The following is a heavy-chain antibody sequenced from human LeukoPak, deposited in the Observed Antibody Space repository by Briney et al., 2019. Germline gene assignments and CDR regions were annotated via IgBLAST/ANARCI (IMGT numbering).Heavy chain of an antibody. D-gene: IGHD5-18*01. Sequence: PGGSLRLSCAAPGFTFSSYAMSWVRQAPGKGLEWVSAISGSGGSTYYADSVRGRFTISRDNSKNTLYLQMNSLRAEDTAVYYCAKALIRYSYGESFDYWGQGTLVTVSS. J-gene: IGHJ4*02. CDR2: ISGSGGST. V-gene: IGHV3-23*01. CDR1: GFTFSSYA. CDR3: AKALIRYSYGESFDY.